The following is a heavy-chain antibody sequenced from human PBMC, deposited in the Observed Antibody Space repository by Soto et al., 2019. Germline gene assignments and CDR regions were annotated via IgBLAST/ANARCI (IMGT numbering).Heavy chain of an antibody. J-gene: IGHJ6*03. V-gene: IGHV2-5*02. D-gene: IGHD3-10*01. Sequence: SGPTLVKPTQTLTLTCTFSGFSLSTSGVGVGWIRQPPGKALEWLALIYWDDDKRYSPSLKSRLTITKDTSKNQVVLTMTNMDPVDTATYYCAHRVSPYYYGSGSYGDYYYYMDVWGKGTTVTVSS. CDR3: AHRVSPYYYGSGSYGDYYYYMDV. CDR1: GFSLSTSGVG. CDR2: IYWDDDK.